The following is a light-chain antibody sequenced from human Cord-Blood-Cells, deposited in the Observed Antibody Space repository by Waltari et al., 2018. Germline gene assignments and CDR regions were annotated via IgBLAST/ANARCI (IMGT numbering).Light chain of an antibody. CDR2: LGS. J-gene: IGKJ2*01. V-gene: IGKV2-28*01. Sequence: IVLTQSPPSLLVTPGEPASISCRASQSLLHSNGYTYLNWYQQKPGQFPQLLIYLGSNRASGVPARFSGSGSGTDLTLKISRVEAEDVGVYYCLQTLKTPYTFGQGTKVEIK. CDR1: QSLLHSNGYTY. CDR3: LQTLKTPYT.